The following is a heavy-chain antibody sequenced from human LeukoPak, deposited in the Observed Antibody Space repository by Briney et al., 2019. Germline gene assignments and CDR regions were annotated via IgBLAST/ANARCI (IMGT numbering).Heavy chain of an antibody. J-gene: IGHJ5*02. D-gene: IGHD3-16*01. Sequence: SESLSLTCTVSGGSISSDYWSWIRQPPGKGLEWIGYINYSGNTNSNPSLKSRVTISVDTSKNQISLKLSSVTAADTAVYYCARHRPGERRFDPWGQGTLVTVSS. CDR2: INYSGNT. CDR3: ARHRPGERRFDP. CDR1: GGSISSDY. V-gene: IGHV4-59*08.